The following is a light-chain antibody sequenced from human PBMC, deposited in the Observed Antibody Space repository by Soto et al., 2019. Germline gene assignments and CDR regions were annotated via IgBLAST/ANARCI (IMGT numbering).Light chain of an antibody. Sequence: EIVLTQSPATLSLSPGERATLSCRASQSVTSGYLTWYQHKPGQAPRLLIYDVYTRAPGIPARFSGSGSGTDFTLTISTVEPEDFAVYYCQQYGSSPPLTFSGGTKVEIK. V-gene: IGKV3-20*01. J-gene: IGKJ4*01. CDR2: DVY. CDR3: QQYGSSPPLT. CDR1: QSVTSGY.